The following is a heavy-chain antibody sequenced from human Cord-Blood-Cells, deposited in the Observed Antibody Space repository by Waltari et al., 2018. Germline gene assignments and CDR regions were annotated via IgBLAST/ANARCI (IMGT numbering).Heavy chain of an antibody. D-gene: IGHD3-22*01. CDR2: IWYDGNKK. CDR1: GFTFSSYG. CDR3: ARDGRSGYDY. V-gene: IGHV3-33*01. J-gene: IGHJ4*02. Sequence: QVQLVESGGGVVQPGRSLRLSCAASGFTFSSYGMHWVRRAPGKGLEWVEVIWYDGNKKYYADSVKGRFTISRDNSKNTLYLQMNSLRAEDTAVYYCARDGRSGYDYWGQGTLVTVSS.